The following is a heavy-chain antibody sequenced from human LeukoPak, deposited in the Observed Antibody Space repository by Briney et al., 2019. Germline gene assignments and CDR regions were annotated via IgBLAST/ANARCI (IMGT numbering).Heavy chain of an antibody. CDR1: GITVSSNY. CDR3: ARESSNSLYMDV. V-gene: IGHV3-53*01. Sequence: GGSLRLSCAASGITVSSNYMTWFRQAPGKGLEWVSVIYSGGSTYYADSVKGRFTISRDNSKNTLFLQMNSLRAEDTAVYYCARESSNSLYMDVWGKGTTVTVSS. CDR2: IYSGGST. J-gene: IGHJ6*03. D-gene: IGHD4-11*01.